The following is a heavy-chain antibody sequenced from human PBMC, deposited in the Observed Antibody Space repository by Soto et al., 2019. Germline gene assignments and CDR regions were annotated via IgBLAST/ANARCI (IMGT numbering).Heavy chain of an antibody. D-gene: IGHD6-19*01. J-gene: IGHJ4*01. CDR3: ARVHVMVVAGSTFDY. CDR1: GDSISSSGYY. Sequence: PSETLSLTCSVSGDSISSSGYYWGWIRQPPGKGLEWIGTIYYSGDTYYNPSLKSRITISVDTSNNQFSLKLTSVTAADTAVYYCARVHVMVVAGSTFDYWGHGTLVTVSS. CDR2: IYYSGDT. V-gene: IGHV4-39*07.